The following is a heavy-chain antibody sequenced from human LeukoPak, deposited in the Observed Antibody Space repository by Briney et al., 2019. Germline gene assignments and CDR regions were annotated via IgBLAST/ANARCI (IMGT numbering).Heavy chain of an antibody. J-gene: IGHJ4*02. CDR1: GFSFSTYG. V-gene: IGHV3-23*01. CDR3: AKTFSGYYCREFDY. Sequence: GGSLRLSCAASGFSFSTYGMSWVRQAPGKGLEWVSGTSGSGGSTYYADSVKGRFTISRDNSKNTLDLQMDSLRAEDTAVYYCAKTFSGYYCREFDYWGQGTLVTVSS. CDR2: TSGSGGST. D-gene: IGHD3-22*01.